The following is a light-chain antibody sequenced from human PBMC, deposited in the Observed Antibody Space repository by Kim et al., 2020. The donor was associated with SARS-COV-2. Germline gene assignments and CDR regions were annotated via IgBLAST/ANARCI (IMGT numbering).Light chain of an antibody. CDR1: SSDS. CDR3: SSYTSSSTFVM. V-gene: IGLV2-14*04. J-gene: IGLJ3*02. CDR2: DVT. Sequence: GSPGQSITISCTGTSSDSVAWYQQHPGKAPKLIIYDVTKRPSGVSSRFSASKSGNTASLTISGLQAEDEADYHCSSYTSSSTFVMFGGGTQLTVL.